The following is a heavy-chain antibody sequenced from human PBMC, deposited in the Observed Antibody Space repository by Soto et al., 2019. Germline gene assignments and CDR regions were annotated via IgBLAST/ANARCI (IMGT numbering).Heavy chain of an antibody. D-gene: IGHD5-12*01. V-gene: IGHV4-34*01. CDR1: GGSFSGYY. CDR2: INHSGST. CDR3: ARRYSGYDFDY. J-gene: IGHJ4*02. Sequence: QVQLQQWGAGLLKPSETLSLTCAVYGGSFSGYYWSWIRQPPGKGLEWIGEINHSGSTNYNPSLKMRVTKSVDTSKNQFSLKRSSVTAADTAVYYCARRYSGYDFDYWGQGTLVTVSS.